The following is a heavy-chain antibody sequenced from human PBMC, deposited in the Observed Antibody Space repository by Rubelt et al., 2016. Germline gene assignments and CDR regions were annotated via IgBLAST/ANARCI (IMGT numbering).Heavy chain of an antibody. CDR3: ARSRMVRGVPQWFDP. J-gene: IGHJ5*02. Sequence: RGLEWMGWINPNSGGTNYAQKFQGRVTMTRDTSISTAYMELSRLRSDDTAVYYCARSRMVRGVPQWFDPWGQGTLVTVPS. V-gene: IGHV1-2*02. CDR2: INPNSGGT. D-gene: IGHD3-10*01.